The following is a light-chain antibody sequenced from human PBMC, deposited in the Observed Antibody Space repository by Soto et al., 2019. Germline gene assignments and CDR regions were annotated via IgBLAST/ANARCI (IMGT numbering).Light chain of an antibody. CDR1: NIGSKS. Sequence: SYELTQPPSVSVAPGKTARITCGGNNIGSKSVHWYQQKPGQAPVLVIYYDSDRPSGIPERFSGSNSGNTATLTISRVEAGDEADCSCQVWDSTSDRVVFGGGTKLTVL. J-gene: IGLJ2*01. V-gene: IGLV3-21*04. CDR2: YDS. CDR3: QVWDSTSDRVV.